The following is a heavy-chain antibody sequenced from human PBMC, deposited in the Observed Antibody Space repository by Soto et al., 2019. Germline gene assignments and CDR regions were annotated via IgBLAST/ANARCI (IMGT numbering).Heavy chain of an antibody. Sequence: QVQLVESGGGVVQPGRSLRLSCAASGFTFSSYGMHWVRQAPGKGLEWVAVIWYDGSNNYYADSVKGRFTISRDNSKNTLYLQMNSLRAEDTAVYYCARDSPIYYMDVWGKGTTVTVSS. J-gene: IGHJ6*03. CDR2: IWYDGSNN. V-gene: IGHV3-33*01. CDR3: ARDSPIYYMDV. CDR1: GFTFSSYG.